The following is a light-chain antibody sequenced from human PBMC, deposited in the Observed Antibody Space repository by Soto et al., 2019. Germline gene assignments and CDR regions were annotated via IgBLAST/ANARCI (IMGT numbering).Light chain of an antibody. Sequence: EIVLTQSPATLSVSPGERVTLSCRASQDVTTNFAWYQLKRGQPPRLLIYDISTRATGVPARFSGSGSGTEFTLTISGLQSEDFALYFCQQYNNWPFSFGQGTRLEIK. CDR1: QDVTTN. V-gene: IGKV3-15*01. CDR3: QQYNNWPFS. CDR2: DIS. J-gene: IGKJ5*01.